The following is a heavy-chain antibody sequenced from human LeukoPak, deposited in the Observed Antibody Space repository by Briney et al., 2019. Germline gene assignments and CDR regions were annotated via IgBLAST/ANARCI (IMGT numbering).Heavy chain of an antibody. CDR1: GFTFSSYA. D-gene: IGHD1-26*01. CDR3: ATSGNYYLEY. Sequence: PGGSLRLSCAASGFTFSSYAIHWVRQAPGKVLEWVSHITSSSSNIYYADSVKGRFTISRDNAKNALYLQMNSLRDEDTAVYYCATSGNYYLEYWGQGTLVTVSS. V-gene: IGHV3-48*02. J-gene: IGHJ4*02. CDR2: ITSSSSNI.